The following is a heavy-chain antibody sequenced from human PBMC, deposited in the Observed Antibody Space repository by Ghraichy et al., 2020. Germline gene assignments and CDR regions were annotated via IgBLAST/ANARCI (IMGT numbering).Heavy chain of an antibody. J-gene: IGHJ4*02. D-gene: IGHD3-16*01. CDR1: GFTISTYG. CDR3: VKDLGELLSLSFDY. CDR2: ITSNGRSS. V-gene: IGHV3-64D*06. Sequence: GGSLRLSCSASGFTISTYGMHWVRQPPGKGLEYVAGITSNGRSSNYADSVKGRFTISRDTSKNALYLQMSSLRAEDTAVYYCVKDLGELLSLSFDYWGPGNLVTVSS.